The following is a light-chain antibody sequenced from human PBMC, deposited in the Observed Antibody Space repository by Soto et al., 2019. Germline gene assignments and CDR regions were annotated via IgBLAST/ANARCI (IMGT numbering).Light chain of an antibody. CDR1: QAINKY. Sequence: DIQLTQSPSSLSASVGDRVTITCRPSQAINKYLSWFRQKPGKAPEPLIYDVSTLQSGVPSRFSGSGSGTYFTLTISSLQLDDFASYYCQRSLSTPWSFGQGTKV. CDR3: QRSLSTPWS. CDR2: DVS. V-gene: IGKV1-39*01. J-gene: IGKJ1*01.